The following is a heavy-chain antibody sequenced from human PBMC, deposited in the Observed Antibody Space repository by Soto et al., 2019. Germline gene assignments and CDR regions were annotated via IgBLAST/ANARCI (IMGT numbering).Heavy chain of an antibody. V-gene: IGHV3-21*01. CDR2: ISSSSSYI. J-gene: IGHJ3*02. CDR3: ERALLCRDIVVVPTAPDAFDI. CDR1: GFTFSSYR. Sequence: PGGSLRLSCAACGFTFSSYRMNWVRQAPGKALQWVSSISSSSSYIYYADAVKGRFTISRDNAKNSLYLPINSLRAEDTAVYYCERALLCRDIVVVPTAPDAFDISGKVTMVTVS. D-gene: IGHD2-2*01.